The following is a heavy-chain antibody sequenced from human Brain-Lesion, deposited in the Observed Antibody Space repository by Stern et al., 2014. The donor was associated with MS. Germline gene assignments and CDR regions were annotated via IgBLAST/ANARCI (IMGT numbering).Heavy chain of an antibody. D-gene: IGHD4-17*01. CDR3: AEGGSYGFVY. CDR1: GNTFTTRY. Sequence: QVQLVQSGAEVKKTGSSVKVSCQASGNTFTTRYLPWVRQAPGQALEWMGWITPFTGNNNYAQNFQDRVTITMDRSMSTAYMDLSSLRSDDTAIYFCAEGGSYGFVYWGQGTLVTVSS. J-gene: IGHJ4*02. V-gene: IGHV1-45*02. CDR2: ITPFTGNN.